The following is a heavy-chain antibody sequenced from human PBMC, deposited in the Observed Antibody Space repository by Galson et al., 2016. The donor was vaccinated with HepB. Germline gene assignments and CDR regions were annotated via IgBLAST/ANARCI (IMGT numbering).Heavy chain of an antibody. D-gene: IGHD3-16*01. Sequence: SLRLSCAASGFTLSGYLMQWVRQPPGKGLLSVSYIYADGSSTDYADSVKGRFTISRDNAKNTVYLLMNSLRAEDTAVYYCVRDNDYVMDSWGQGTQVTVSS. CDR2: IYADGSST. CDR1: GFTLSGYL. CDR3: VRDNDYVMDS. J-gene: IGHJ4*02. V-gene: IGHV3-74*01.